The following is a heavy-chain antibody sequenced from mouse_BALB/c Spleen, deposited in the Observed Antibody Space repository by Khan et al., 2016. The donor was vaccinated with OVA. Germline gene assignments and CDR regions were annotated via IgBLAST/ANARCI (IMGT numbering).Heavy chain of an antibody. D-gene: IGHD2-14*01. CDR1: SYTFTSYT. CDR3: ARDGAYYRNDGWFAY. J-gene: IGHJ3*01. Sequence: QVQLKQSGAELARPGASVKMSCKASSYTFTSYTIHWIKQRPGQGLEWIGYINPSSGYTNYNQKFKDKATLTADKSSTTAYMQLSSLTSDDSAVYYCARDGAYYRNDGWFAYWGQGTLVTVSA. CDR2: INPSSGYT. V-gene: IGHV1-4*01.